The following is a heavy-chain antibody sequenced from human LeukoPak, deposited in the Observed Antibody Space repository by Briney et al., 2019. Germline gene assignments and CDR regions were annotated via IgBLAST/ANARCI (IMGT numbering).Heavy chain of an antibody. Sequence: GGSLRLSCAASGFTFSSYGMHWVRQAPGKGLEWVAVISYDGSNKYYADSVKGRSTISRDNSKNTLYLQMNSLRAEDTAVYYCAKAWVRGVVSGMDVWGKGTTVTVSS. V-gene: IGHV3-30*18. D-gene: IGHD3-10*01. J-gene: IGHJ6*04. CDR2: ISYDGSNK. CDR3: AKAWVRGVVSGMDV. CDR1: GFTFSSYG.